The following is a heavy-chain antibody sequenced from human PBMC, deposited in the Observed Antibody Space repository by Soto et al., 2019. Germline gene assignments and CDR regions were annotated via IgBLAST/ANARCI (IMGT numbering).Heavy chain of an antibody. CDR1: GYTLTELS. J-gene: IGHJ3*02. CDR3: ATPLLVPALHDAFDI. Sequence: QVQLVQSGAEVKKPGASVKVSCKVSGYTLTELSMHWVRQAPGKGLEWMGGFDPEDGETIYAQKIRGRVTMTEDTATDTAYMELSSLRSEDTAVYYCATPLLVPALHDAFDIWGQGTMVTVSS. D-gene: IGHD2-2*01. V-gene: IGHV1-24*01. CDR2: FDPEDGET.